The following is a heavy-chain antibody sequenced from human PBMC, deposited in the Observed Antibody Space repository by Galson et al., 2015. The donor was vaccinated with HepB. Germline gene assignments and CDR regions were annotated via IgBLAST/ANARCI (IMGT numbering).Heavy chain of an antibody. Sequence: SVKVSCKASGDTFSSYTATWLRQAPGQGLEWMGRIIPTLNITTYAQKFQGRVTITADKSTSTAYMYLSSLRSEDTAFYYCAREGDIVPTLLYYWGQGTLVSVSS. CDR1: GDTFSSYT. D-gene: IGHD5-12*01. CDR2: IIPTLNIT. CDR3: AREGDIVPTLLYY. J-gene: IGHJ4*02. V-gene: IGHV1-69*02.